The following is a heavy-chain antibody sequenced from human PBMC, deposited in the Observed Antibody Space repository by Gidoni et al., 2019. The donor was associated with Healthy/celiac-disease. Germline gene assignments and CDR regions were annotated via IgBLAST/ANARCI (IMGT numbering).Heavy chain of an antibody. CDR3: ARGTIRMDV. D-gene: IGHD2-21*01. J-gene: IGHJ6*02. Sequence: QEQLVQSGAEVKKPGASVKVSGKASGYTFTDYYMHWVRQAPGQGLEWMGWINPNSGGTKYAPKFQDRVSMTTDPSISTASMEVSRLTSDDTAVYYCARGTIRMDVWGQGTTVTVSS. V-gene: IGHV1-2*02. CDR2: INPNSGGT. CDR1: GYTFTDYY.